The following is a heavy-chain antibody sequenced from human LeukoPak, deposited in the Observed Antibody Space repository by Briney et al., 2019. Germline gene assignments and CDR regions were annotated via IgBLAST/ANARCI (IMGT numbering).Heavy chain of an antibody. J-gene: IGHJ4*02. D-gene: IGHD3-3*01. CDR3: ASNDLRD. CDR1: GFTFDDYA. V-gene: IGHV3-9*01. CDR2: ISWNSGSI. Sequence: PGGSLRLSCAASGFTFDDYAMHWVRQAPGKGLEWVSGISWNSGSIGYADSVKGRFTISRDNAKNTLYLQMNSLRDEDTAMYYCASNDLRDWGQGTLVTVSS.